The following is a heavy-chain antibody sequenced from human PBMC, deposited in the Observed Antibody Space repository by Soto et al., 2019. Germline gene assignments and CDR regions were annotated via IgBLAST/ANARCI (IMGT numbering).Heavy chain of an antibody. CDR1: GGSFSGYY. Sequence: NPSETLSLTCAVYGGSFSGYYWSWIRQPPGKGLEWIGEINHSGSTIYNPSLKSRVTISVDTSKNQFSLKLSSVTAADTAVYYCARTIAARPNFDYWGQGTLVTVSS. CDR2: INHSGST. CDR3: ARTIAARPNFDY. J-gene: IGHJ4*02. V-gene: IGHV4-34*01. D-gene: IGHD6-6*01.